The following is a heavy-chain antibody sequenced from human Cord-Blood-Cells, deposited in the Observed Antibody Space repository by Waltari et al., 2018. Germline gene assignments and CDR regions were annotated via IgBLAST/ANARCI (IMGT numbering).Heavy chain of an antibody. CDR2: IIPILGIA. CDR3: ARFLRGYCSGGSCPVDY. V-gene: IGHV1-69*09. J-gene: IGHJ4*02. CDR1: GGTVSSYP. D-gene: IGHD2-15*01. Sequence: QVQLVQSGAEVKKPGSSVKVSCKASGGTVSSYPITWVREAPGSGLEWMGRIIPILGIANYAQKFQGRVTITADKSTSTAYMELSSLRSEDTAVYYCARFLRGYCSGGSCPVDYWGQGTLVTVSS.